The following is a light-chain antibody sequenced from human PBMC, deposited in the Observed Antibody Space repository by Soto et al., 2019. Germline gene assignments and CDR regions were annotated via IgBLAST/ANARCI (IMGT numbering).Light chain of an antibody. Sequence: EIVLTQSPGTLSLSPGERATLSCRASQSVSSAYLAWYQQKPGQAPRLLIYGAFNRATGIPARFSGSGSGTEFTLTISSLQSEDFAVYYCQQYNNWPPAITFGQGTRLEIK. CDR2: GAF. CDR3: QQYNNWPPAIT. V-gene: IGKV3D-15*01. J-gene: IGKJ5*01. CDR1: QSVSSAY.